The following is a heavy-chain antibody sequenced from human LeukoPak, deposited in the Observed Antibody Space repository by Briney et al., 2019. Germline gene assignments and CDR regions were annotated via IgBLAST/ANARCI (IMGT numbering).Heavy chain of an antibody. CDR2: ISRTSTYL. CDR1: GFRFSTHD. D-gene: IGHD3-22*01. Sequence: GGSLRLSCAASGFRFSTHDLNWVRQAPGKGLECVSYISRTSTYLYYADSVKGRFTISRDNDKNLLYLQMNNLRAEDTAVYFCAKDIRKGGYYSDYWGQGTVVTVSS. J-gene: IGHJ4*02. V-gene: IGHV3-21*01. CDR3: AKDIRKGGYYSDY.